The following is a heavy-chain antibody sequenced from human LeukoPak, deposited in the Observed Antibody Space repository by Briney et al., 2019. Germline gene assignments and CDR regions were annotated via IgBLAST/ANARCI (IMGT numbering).Heavy chain of an antibody. D-gene: IGHD4-17*01. CDR2: IIPIFGTA. Sequence: ASVKVSCKASGGTFSSYAISWVRQAPGQGLEWMGGIIPIFGTANYAQKFQGRVTITADESTSTAYMELSSLRSEDTAVYYCTTVTTSPNAFDIWGQGTMVTVSS. CDR1: GGTFSSYA. V-gene: IGHV1-69*13. J-gene: IGHJ3*02. CDR3: TTVTTSPNAFDI.